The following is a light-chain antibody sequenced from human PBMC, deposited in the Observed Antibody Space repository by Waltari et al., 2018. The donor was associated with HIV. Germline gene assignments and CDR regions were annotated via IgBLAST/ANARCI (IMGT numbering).Light chain of an antibody. Sequence: SSLLTQTPSVSVAPGQTARVTCGGNNIESKSVHWYQQKPGQAPLLVIYYDPDRPSGIPERFSGSNSGNTATLTISRVGDGDEADYYCQVWDSTTDHVLFGGGTRLTVL. CDR3: QVWDSTTDHVL. V-gene: IGLV3-21*04. CDR2: YDP. J-gene: IGLJ2*01. CDR1: NIESKS.